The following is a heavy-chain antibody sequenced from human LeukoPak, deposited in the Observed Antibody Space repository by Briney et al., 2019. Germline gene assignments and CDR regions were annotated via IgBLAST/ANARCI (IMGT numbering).Heavy chain of an antibody. CDR3: ARAYCSSTSCYLNWFDP. CDR2: INHSGST. CDR1: GGSFSGYY. Sequence: PSETLSLTCAVYGGSFSGYYWSWIRQPPGKVLEWIGEINHSGSTNYNPSLKSRVTISVDTSKNQFSLKLSSVTAADTAVYYCARAYCSSTSCYLNWFDPWGQGTLVTVSS. D-gene: IGHD2-2*01. V-gene: IGHV4-34*01. J-gene: IGHJ5*02.